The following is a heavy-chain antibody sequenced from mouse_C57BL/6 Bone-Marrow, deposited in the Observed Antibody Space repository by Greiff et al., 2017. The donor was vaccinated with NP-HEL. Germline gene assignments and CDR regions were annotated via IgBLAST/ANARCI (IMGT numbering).Heavy chain of an antibody. J-gene: IGHJ4*01. D-gene: IGHD2-1*01. V-gene: IGHV5-6*01. CDR1: GFTFSSYG. CDR2: ISSGGSYT. Sequence: EVNVVESGGDLVKPGGSLKLSCAASGFTFSSYGMSWVRQTPDKRLEWVATISSGGSYTYYPDSVKGRFTISRDNAKNTLYLQMSSLKSEDTAMYYCASHGNPCAMDYWGQGTSVTVSS. CDR3: ASHGNPCAMDY.